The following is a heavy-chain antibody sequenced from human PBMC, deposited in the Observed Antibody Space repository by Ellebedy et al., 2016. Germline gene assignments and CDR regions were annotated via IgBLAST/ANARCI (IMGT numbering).Heavy chain of an antibody. D-gene: IGHD3-3*01. V-gene: IGHV3-23*01. J-gene: IGHJ4*02. CDR1: GFSFTSYA. CDR2: ISGSGGHT. CDR3: ATDRARVTIFGTGFGN. Sequence: GGSLRLXXVGSGFSFTSYAMTWVRQAPGEGLEWVSGISGSGGHTYYADSVEGRFTISRDDSKNILYLQMSSLSVDDSAVYYCATDRARVTIFGTGFGNWGQGTLVTVSS.